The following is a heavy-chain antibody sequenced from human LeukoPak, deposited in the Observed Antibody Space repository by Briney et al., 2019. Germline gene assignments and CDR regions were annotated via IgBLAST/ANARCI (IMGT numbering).Heavy chain of an antibody. CDR1: GGTFSSYA. J-gene: IGHJ4*02. CDR3: ARGGDISWRPAAMSLYVYFDY. CDR2: IIPIFGTA. D-gene: IGHD2-2*01. V-gene: IGHV1-69*01. Sequence: GASVKVSCKASGGTFSSYAISWVRQAPGQGLEWMGGIIPIFGTANYAQKFQGRVTITADESTSTAYMELSSLRSEDTAVYYCARGGDISWRPAAMSLYVYFDYWGQGTLVTVSS.